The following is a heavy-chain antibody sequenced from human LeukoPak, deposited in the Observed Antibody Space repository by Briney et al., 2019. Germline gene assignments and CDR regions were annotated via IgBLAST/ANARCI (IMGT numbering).Heavy chain of an antibody. CDR1: GDSISSYY. V-gene: IGHV4-4*07. CDR2: IYTSGST. D-gene: IGHD3-22*01. Sequence: SETLSLTCTVSGDSISSYYWSWIRQPAGKGLEWIGRIYTSGSTNYNPSLKSRVTMSVDTSKNQFSLKLSSVTAADTAVYYCARAQGSSGLNWFDPWGQGTLVTVSS. CDR3: ARAQGSSGLNWFDP. J-gene: IGHJ5*02.